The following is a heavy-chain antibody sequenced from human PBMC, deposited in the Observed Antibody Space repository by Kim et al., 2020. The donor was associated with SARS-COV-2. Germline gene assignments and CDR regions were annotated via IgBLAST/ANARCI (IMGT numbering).Heavy chain of an antibody. J-gene: IGHJ6*02. D-gene: IGHD5-18*01. CDR1: GFIVSSNY. Sequence: GGSLRLSCEASGFIVSSNYMNWVRQAPGKGLEWVSLIYSGGRTKYADSVKGRFTISRDNSKNTLYLQMNSLRAADTAVYYCTRDRSGGYSYDVYYYGMDVWGHGTTVTVSS. CDR3: TRDRSGGYSYDVYYYGMDV. CDR2: IYSGGRT. V-gene: IGHV3-53*01.